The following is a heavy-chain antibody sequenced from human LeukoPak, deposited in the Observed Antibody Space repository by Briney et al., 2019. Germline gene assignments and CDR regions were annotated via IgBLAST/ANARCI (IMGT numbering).Heavy chain of an antibody. CDR2: ISSSSSYI. CDR3: ARGDRSGNYYGSGSP. D-gene: IGHD3-10*01. V-gene: IGHV3-21*01. J-gene: IGHJ5*02. Sequence: PGGSLRLSCAASRFTFSSYSMNWVRQAPGKGLEWVSSISSSSSYIYYADSVKGRFTISRDNAKNSLYLQMNSLRAEDTAVYYCARGDRSGNYYGSGSPWGQGTLVTVSS. CDR1: RFTFSSYS.